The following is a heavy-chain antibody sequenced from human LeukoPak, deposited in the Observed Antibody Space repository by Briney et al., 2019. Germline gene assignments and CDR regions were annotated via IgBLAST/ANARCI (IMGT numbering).Heavy chain of an antibody. Sequence: SETLSLTCTVSGGSISSYYWSWIRQPPGKGLEWIGYIYYSGSTNYNPSLKSRVTISVDTSKNQFSLKLSSVTAADTAVYYCARSGSSWYSGWFDPWGQGALVTVSS. D-gene: IGHD6-13*01. CDR1: GGSISSYY. J-gene: IGHJ5*02. CDR2: IYYSGST. V-gene: IGHV4-59*01. CDR3: ARSGSSWYSGWFDP.